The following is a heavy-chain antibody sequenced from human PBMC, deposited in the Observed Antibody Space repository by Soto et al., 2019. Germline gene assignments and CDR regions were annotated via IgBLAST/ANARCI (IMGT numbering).Heavy chain of an antibody. J-gene: IGHJ3*02. V-gene: IGHV3-23*01. CDR1: GFTVSSYA. CDR3: AKDRGSGSYLPGAFDI. Sequence: GLLRLSCAASGFTVSSYAMSRVRQAPGKGLEWVSAISGSGGNTFYADSVKGRFTISRDNSKNTLFLQMNSLRAEDAAVYYCAKDRGSGSYLPGAFDIWGQGTMVTVSS. CDR2: ISGSGGNT. D-gene: IGHD1-26*01.